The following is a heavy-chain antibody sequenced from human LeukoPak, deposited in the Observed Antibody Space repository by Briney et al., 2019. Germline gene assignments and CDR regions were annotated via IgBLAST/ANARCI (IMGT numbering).Heavy chain of an antibody. V-gene: IGHV1-2*02. CDR1: GYTFTGYY. CDR2: INPNSGGT. CDR3: ARVEGSAALHLGWFDP. D-gene: IGHD6-13*01. J-gene: IGHJ5*02. Sequence: ASVKVSCKASGYTFTGYYMHWVRQAPGQGLEWMGWINPNSGGTNYAQKFQGRVTMTRDTSISTAYMELSSLRSEDTAVYYCARVEGSAALHLGWFDPWGQGTLVTVSS.